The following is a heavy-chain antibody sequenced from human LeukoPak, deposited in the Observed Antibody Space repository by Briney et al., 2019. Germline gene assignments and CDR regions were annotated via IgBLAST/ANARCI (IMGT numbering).Heavy chain of an antibody. Sequence: PSETLSLTCAVYGGSFSGYYWSWIRQPPGKGLEWIGRIYTSGSTNYNPSLKSRVTISVDTSKNQFSLKLSSVTAADTAVYYCARVGFNYAFDYWGQGTLVTVSS. D-gene: IGHD4-11*01. J-gene: IGHJ4*02. CDR2: IYTSGST. CDR3: ARVGFNYAFDY. V-gene: IGHV4-4*08. CDR1: GGSFSGYY.